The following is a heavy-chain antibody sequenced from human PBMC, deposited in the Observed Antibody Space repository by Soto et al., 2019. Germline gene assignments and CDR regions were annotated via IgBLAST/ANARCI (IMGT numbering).Heavy chain of an antibody. J-gene: IGHJ4*02. V-gene: IGHV4-39*01. Sequence: QLQLQESGPGLVKPSETLSLTSSVSGDSINRDKYYWGWIRQPPGKGLEWIGSIYFRGNTYYNPSLQTRVNISLDKSKNQVYMKLKPVTAADSAVYFCARLEGLATISYYFDFWGQGALVTVSS. CDR1: GDSINRDKYY. CDR3: ARLEGLATISYYFDF. CDR2: IYFRGNT. D-gene: IGHD3-9*01.